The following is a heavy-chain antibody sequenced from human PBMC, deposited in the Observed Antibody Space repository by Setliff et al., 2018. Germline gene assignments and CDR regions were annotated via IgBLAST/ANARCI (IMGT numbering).Heavy chain of an antibody. J-gene: IGHJ4*01. CDR3: ARCITIFGVVIPNAFDY. Sequence: SGPTLVNPTQTLTLTCTFSGFSLSTSGVGVGWIRQPPGKALEWLALIYWDDDKRYSPSLKSRLTITKDTSKNQVVLTMTNMDPVDTATYYCARCITIFGVVIPNAFDYWGHVTLVTVSS. V-gene: IGHV2-5*02. CDR2: IYWDDDK. D-gene: IGHD3-3*01. CDR1: GFSLSTSGVG.